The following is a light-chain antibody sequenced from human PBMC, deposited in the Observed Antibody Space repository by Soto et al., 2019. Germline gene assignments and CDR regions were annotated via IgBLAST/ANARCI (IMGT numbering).Light chain of an antibody. CDR3: HQYNNWLPIT. CDR1: QSVSRN. Sequence: DIVMTQSPATLSVSPGERATLSCRASQSVSRNLAWYQQKPGQAPRLLIYAASTRATSVPARFSGSGSGTEFTFTISSLQSEDFAIYFCHQYNNWLPITFGQGTRLEIK. J-gene: IGKJ5*01. CDR2: AAS. V-gene: IGKV3-15*01.